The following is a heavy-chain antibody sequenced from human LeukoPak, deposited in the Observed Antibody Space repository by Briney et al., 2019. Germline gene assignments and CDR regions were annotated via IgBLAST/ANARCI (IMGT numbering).Heavy chain of an antibody. CDR1: GFTFSSYS. J-gene: IGHJ4*02. V-gene: IGHV3-21*01. Sequence: GGSLRLSCAASGFTFSSYSMNWVRQAPGKGLEWVSSISSSSSYIYYADSVKGRFTISRDNAKNSLYLQMNSLRAEGTAVYYCARDGEGVRGVIDYFDYWGQGTLVTVSS. CDR2: ISSSSSYI. CDR3: ARDGEGVRGVIDYFDY. D-gene: IGHD3-10*01.